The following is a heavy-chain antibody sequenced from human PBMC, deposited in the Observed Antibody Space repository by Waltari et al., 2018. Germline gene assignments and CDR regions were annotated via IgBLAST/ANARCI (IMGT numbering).Heavy chain of an antibody. Sequence: QVQLQESGPGLVKPSETLSLSCAVSGDSISSTNWLTWIRQPPGKGLEWIGNIGGSSGSTYYNPSLKSRVTISKDTSKNQFSLNLNSVTAADTAVYFCAREGNRYSGKFDFDSWGQGALVSVSS. CDR3: AREGNRYSGKFDFDS. CDR1: GDSISSTNW. D-gene: IGHD1-26*01. J-gene: IGHJ4*02. V-gene: IGHV4-28*03. CDR2: IGGSSGST.